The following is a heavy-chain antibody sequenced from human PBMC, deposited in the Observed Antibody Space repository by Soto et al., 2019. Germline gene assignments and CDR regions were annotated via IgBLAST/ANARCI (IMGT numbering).Heavy chain of an antibody. D-gene: IGHD6-6*01. V-gene: IGHV4-34*01. CDR1: GGSFSGYY. Sequence: SETLSLTCAVYGGSFSGYYWSWIRQPPGKGLEWIGEINHSGSTNYNPSLKSRATISVDTSKNQFSLKLSSVTAADTAVYYCARGIAALYYYYGMDVWGQGTTVTVSS. CDR2: INHSGST. CDR3: ARGIAALYYYYGMDV. J-gene: IGHJ6*02.